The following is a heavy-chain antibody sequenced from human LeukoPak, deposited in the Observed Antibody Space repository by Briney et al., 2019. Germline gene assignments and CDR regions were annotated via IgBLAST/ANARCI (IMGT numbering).Heavy chain of an antibody. CDR1: GFPFSRYG. CDR3: AKKLAGGFDAPLDS. CDR2: TSSDGSRI. D-gene: IGHD3-10*01. V-gene: IGHV3-30*18. J-gene: IGHJ4*02. Sequence: GGSLRLSCAASGFPFSRYGMQWVHQAPGKGLECVAVTSSDGSRIYYTDSVKVRFTISRDNSKNTLYLQMNSLRAEDTAFYYCAKKLAGGFDAPLDSWGQGTLVTVSS.